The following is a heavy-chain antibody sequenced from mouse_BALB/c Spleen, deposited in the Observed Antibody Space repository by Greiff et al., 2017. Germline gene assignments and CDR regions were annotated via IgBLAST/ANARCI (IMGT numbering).Heavy chain of an antibody. J-gene: IGHJ4*01. CDR3: ARWDYRYAMDY. Sequence: EVMLVESGGGLVQPGGSRKLSCAASGFTFSSFGMHWVRQAPEKGLEWVAYISSGSSTIYYADTVKGRFTISRDNPKNTLFLQMTSLRSEDTAMYYCARWDYRYAMDYWGQGTSVTVSS. V-gene: IGHV5-17*02. CDR1: GFTFSSFG. CDR2: ISSGSSTI. D-gene: IGHD2-14*01.